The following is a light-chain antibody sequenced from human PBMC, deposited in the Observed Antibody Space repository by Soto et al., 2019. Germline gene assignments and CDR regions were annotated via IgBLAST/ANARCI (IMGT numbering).Light chain of an antibody. Sequence: DIQLTQSPSFLSASVGDRVTITCRASQGIRNYLAWYQQKPGVAPRLLIYDASTLQSGVPSRFSGSGSGTDFTLTISSLQPEDVATYYCQKYDSAPLTFGGGTKVDIK. CDR2: DAS. CDR1: QGIRNY. V-gene: IGKV1-9*01. CDR3: QKYDSAPLT. J-gene: IGKJ4*01.